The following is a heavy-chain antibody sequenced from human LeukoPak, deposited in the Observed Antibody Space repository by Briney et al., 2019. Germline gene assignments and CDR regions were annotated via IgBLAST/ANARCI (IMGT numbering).Heavy chain of an antibody. J-gene: IGHJ4*02. V-gene: IGHV4-34*01. Sequence: SQTLSLTCAVYGGSFTGYYWSWIRHPPGNRLEWTGEINHSGSTNYNPSLRSRVTMSVGTSKNQFPLNLHSVTAADTAVYYCARVPQSSGWEPIDYWGQGTLVTVSS. CDR3: ARVPQSSGWEPIDY. D-gene: IGHD6-19*01. CDR2: INHSGST. CDR1: GGSFTGYY.